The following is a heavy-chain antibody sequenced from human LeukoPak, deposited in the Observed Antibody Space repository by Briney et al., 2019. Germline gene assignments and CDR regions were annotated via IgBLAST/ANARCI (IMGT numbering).Heavy chain of an antibody. CDR1: GFTFSGSG. J-gene: IGHJ4*02. CDR3: AKDAPVNIVVVPAANS. Sequence: VGSLRLSCAASGFTFSGSGMHWVRQAPGKGLEWVTFIRYDGSNKYYTDSVKGRFTISRDNSKNTLYLQMNSLRAEDTAVYYCAKDAPVNIVVVPAANSWGQGTLVTVSS. V-gene: IGHV3-30*02. D-gene: IGHD2-2*01. CDR2: IRYDGSNK.